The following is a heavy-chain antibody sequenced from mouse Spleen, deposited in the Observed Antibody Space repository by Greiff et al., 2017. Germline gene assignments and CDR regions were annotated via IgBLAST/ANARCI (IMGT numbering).Heavy chain of an antibody. V-gene: IGHV2-9-1*01. Sequence: QVQLQQSGPGLVAPSQSLSITCTVSGFSLTSYAISWVRQPPGKGLEWLGVIWTGGGTNYNSALKSRLSISKDNSKSQVFLKMNSLQTDDTARYYCASITTVVGGAMDYWGQGTSVTVSS. D-gene: IGHD1-1*01. CDR3: ASITTVVGGAMDY. CDR2: IWTGGGT. CDR1: GFSLTSYA. J-gene: IGHJ4*01.